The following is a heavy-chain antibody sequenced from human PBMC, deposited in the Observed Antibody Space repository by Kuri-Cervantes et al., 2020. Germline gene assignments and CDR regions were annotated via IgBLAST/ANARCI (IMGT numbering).Heavy chain of an antibody. V-gene: IGHV1-3*01. J-gene: IGHJ4*02. CDR1: GYTFTSYA. D-gene: IGHD3-10*01. CDR3: ARASLGGYYFDY. CDR2: INAGNGNT. Sequence: ASVKVSCKASGYTFTSYAMHWVRQAPGQRLEWMGWINAGNGNTKYSQKFQGRVTITRDTSASTAYMELSSLRSEDTAVYYCARASLGGYYFDYWGQGTLVTVSS.